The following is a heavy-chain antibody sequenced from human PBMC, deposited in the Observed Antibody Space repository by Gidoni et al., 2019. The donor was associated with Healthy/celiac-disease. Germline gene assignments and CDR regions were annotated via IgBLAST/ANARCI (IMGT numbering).Heavy chain of an antibody. CDR2: ISYDGSNK. J-gene: IGHJ6*02. V-gene: IGHV3-30-3*01. D-gene: IGHD2-2*01. CDR3: ARDIVVVPAALETEHVRYYYYGMDV. Sequence: ISYDGSNKYYADSVKGRFTISRDNSKNTLYLQMNSLRAEDTAVYYCARDIVVVPAALETEHVRYYYYGMDVWGQGTTVTVSS.